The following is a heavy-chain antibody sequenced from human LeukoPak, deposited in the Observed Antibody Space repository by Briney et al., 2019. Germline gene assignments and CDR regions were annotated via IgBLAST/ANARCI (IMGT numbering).Heavy chain of an antibody. D-gene: IGHD1-26*01. V-gene: IGHV3-23*01. CDR3: AKGGKWDVTPFDY. Sequence: GGSLRLSCTVSEFTSDNYGVSWVRQAPGKGLEWVAGINWNAGSTYYADSVKGRFTISRDNSKNTLYLQVNSLRAEDTAVYYCAKGGKWDVTPFDYWGQGTLVTVSS. J-gene: IGHJ4*02. CDR1: EFTSDNYG. CDR2: INWNAGST.